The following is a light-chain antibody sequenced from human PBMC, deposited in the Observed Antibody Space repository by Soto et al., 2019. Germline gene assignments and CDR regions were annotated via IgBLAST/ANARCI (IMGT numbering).Light chain of an antibody. J-gene: IGKJ3*01. CDR1: QCISSW. CDR2: KAS. V-gene: IGKV1-5*03. Sequence: DIQMTQSPSTQSASVGDRVTIACRASQCISSWLAWYQQKPGKAPKPLIYKASSLESGVPSRFSGSGSGTEFTLAISGLQPDDLATYYCQQYSTYPFTFGPGTKVEIK. CDR3: QQYSTYPFT.